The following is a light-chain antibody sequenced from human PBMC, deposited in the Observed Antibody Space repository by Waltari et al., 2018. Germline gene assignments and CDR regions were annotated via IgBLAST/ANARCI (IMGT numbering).Light chain of an antibody. CDR2: DDT. Sequence: SYFLTQTPSVSVAPGQTARITRGGNNIGSRSVQWYQQKPGQAPALVIYDDTARPSGIPQRFSGSNSGNTATLIINKVEVGDEADYYCQLWDSTTDVVFGAGTRLTVL. CDR3: QLWDSTTDVV. J-gene: IGLJ2*01. V-gene: IGLV3-21*02. CDR1: NIGSRS.